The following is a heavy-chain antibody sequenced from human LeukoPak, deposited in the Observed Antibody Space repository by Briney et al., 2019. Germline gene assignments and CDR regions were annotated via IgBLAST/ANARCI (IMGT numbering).Heavy chain of an antibody. V-gene: IGHV3-23*01. D-gene: IGHD2-15*01. CDR2: ISTSASTT. Sequence: PGGSLRLSCAASGFTFSSYAMSWVRQAPGKGLEWVSTISTSASTTYYADSVKGRFTISRDNSKDALYLQMNSLRAEDTAVYYCAKCVSEYCSGGNCQYYYYYYMDVWGKGTTVTVSS. J-gene: IGHJ6*03. CDR3: AKCVSEYCSGGNCQYYYYYYMDV. CDR1: GFTFSSYA.